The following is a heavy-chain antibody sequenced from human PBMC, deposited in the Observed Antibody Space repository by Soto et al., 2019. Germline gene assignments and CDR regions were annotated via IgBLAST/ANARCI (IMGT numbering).Heavy chain of an antibody. V-gene: IGHV4-4*02. CDR1: GGSISSSNW. D-gene: IGHD3-16*01. CDR3: ATRFDGLGSYVY. Sequence: QVQLQESGPGLVKPSGTLSLTCAVSGGSISSSNWWTWVRQPPGKGLEWIGEIYHSGSTNYIPSLKSRVTISVDKSKNQFSLKLTSVTAADTAVYYCATRFDGLGSYVYWGQGTLVTVSS. CDR2: IYHSGST. J-gene: IGHJ4*02.